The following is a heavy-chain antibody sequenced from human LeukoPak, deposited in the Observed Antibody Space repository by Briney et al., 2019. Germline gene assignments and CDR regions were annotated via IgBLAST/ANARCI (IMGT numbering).Heavy chain of an antibody. CDR3: ARGPASSSFLAV. J-gene: IGHJ4*02. V-gene: IGHV1-8*03. CDR2: MNPNSGNT. CDR1: GYTFTSYD. Sequence: ASVTVSCKASGYTFTSYDINWVRQATGQGLEWMGWMNPNSGNTGYAQKFQGRVTITRNTSISTAYMELSSLRSEDTAVYYCARGPASSSFLAVWGQGTLVTVSS. D-gene: IGHD6-13*01.